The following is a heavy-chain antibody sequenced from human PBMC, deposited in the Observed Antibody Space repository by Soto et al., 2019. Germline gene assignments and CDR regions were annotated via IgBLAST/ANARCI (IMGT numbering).Heavy chain of an antibody. CDR2: LYYSGNT. Sequence: PSETLSLSCTVSGGSISPFYWCCAREHAGTGLEWIGYLYYSGNTNYNHPLKSRVTISVGASTSRFSLGLTSGTPADTCVYYCARVGLLAARTFNYWGQGTVVTVS. J-gene: IGHJ4*02. CDR1: GGSISPFY. V-gene: IGHV4-59*01. D-gene: IGHD6-6*01. CDR3: ARVGLLAARTFNY.